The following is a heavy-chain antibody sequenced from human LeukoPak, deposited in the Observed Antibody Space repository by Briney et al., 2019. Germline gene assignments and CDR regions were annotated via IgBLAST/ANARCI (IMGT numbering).Heavy chain of an antibody. V-gene: IGHV4-59*01. Sequence: SETLSLTCTVSGGSITSYYWSWVRQPPGKGLEWIGYIYYSGSTNYNPSLKSRVTISVDTSKNQFSLKLSSVTAVDTAVYYCARGGGISHYYYYMDVWGKGTTVTISS. D-gene: IGHD6-13*01. CDR3: ARGGGISHYYYYMDV. CDR2: IYYSGST. J-gene: IGHJ6*03. CDR1: GGSITSYY.